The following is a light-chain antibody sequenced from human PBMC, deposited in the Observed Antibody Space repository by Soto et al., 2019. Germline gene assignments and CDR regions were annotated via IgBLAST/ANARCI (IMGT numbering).Light chain of an antibody. CDR1: QDISNY. CDR2: DAS. V-gene: IGKV1-33*01. CDR3: QQLNSAPYT. J-gene: IGKJ2*01. Sequence: DIQMTQSPSSLSASVGDRVTITCQASQDISNYLNWYQQKPGKAPKLLIYDASNLETGVPSRFSGSGSGTDFTFTISSLQPEDFATYYCQQLNSAPYTFGQGTKVDNK.